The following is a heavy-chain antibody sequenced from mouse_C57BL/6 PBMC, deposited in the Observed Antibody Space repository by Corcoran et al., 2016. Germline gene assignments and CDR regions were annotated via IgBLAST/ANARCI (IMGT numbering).Heavy chain of an antibody. CDR2: INTYSGVP. J-gene: IGHJ3*01. V-gene: IGHV9-3*01. Sequence: QIQLVQSGPEPKKPGETVKISCKASGYTFTTYGMSWVKQAPGKGLKWMGWINTYSGVPTYADDFKGRFAFSLETSASTAYLQINNLKNEDTATYFCASGSIAWFAYWGQGTLVTVSA. D-gene: IGHD2-10*02. CDR1: GYTFTTYG. CDR3: ASGSIAWFAY.